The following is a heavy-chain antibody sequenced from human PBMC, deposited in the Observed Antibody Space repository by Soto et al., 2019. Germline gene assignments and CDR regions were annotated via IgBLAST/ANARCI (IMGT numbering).Heavy chain of an antibody. CDR2: ISACNGNT. CDR3: ARSIVDSSGYYLRPSYYYYYGMDV. D-gene: IGHD3-22*01. Sequence: ASVKVSCKASGYTFTSYGMSWVRQAPGQGLEWMGWISACNGNTNYAQKLQGRVTMTTDTSTSTAYMELRSLRSDDTAVYYCARSIVDSSGYYLRPSYYYYYGMDVWGQGTTVTVSS. CDR1: GYTFTSYG. J-gene: IGHJ6*02. V-gene: IGHV1-18*01.